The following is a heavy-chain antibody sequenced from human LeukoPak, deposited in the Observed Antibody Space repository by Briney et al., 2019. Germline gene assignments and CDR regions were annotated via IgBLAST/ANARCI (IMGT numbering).Heavy chain of an antibody. CDR1: GFTFSSYG. CDR2: ISHDDSNK. D-gene: IGHD2-15*01. Sequence: GGSLRLSCAASGFTFSSYGMHWVRQAPGKGLEWVAVISHDDSNKYYADSVKGRFTISRDNSKNTVYLQMNSLRTEDTAVYYCAKGTSSSCYSAPNYWGQGTLVTVSS. V-gene: IGHV3-30*18. CDR3: AKGTSSSCYSAPNY. J-gene: IGHJ4*02.